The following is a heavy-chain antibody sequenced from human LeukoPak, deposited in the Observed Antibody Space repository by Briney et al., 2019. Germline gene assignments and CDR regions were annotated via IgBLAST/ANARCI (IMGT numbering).Heavy chain of an antibody. CDR2: IYTGGNT. V-gene: IGHV3-53*01. Sequence: GGSLRLSCAASGFTFKTHAMSWVRQAPGKGLEWVSTIYTGGNTYYAASVKGRFTISRDFSKNTVFLHMNSLRAEDTAMYYCARGDDSGYYDYFDYWGQGALVTVSS. D-gene: IGHD5-12*01. J-gene: IGHJ4*02. CDR1: GFTFKTHA. CDR3: ARGDDSGYYDYFDY.